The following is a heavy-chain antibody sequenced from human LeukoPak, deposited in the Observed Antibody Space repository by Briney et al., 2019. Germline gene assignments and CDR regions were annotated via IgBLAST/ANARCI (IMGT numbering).Heavy chain of an antibody. D-gene: IGHD6-13*01. CDR1: GGTFSSYA. Sequence: SVKVSCKASGGTFSSYAISWVRQAPGQGLEWMGGIIPIFGTANYAQKFQGRVTITTDESTSTAYMELSSLRSEDTAVYYCARLYSIHNWFDPWGQGTLVTVSS. V-gene: IGHV1-69*05. CDR3: ARLYSIHNWFDP. J-gene: IGHJ5*02. CDR2: IIPIFGTA.